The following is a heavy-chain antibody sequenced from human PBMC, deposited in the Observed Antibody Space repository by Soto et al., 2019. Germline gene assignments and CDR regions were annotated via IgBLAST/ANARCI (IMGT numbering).Heavy chain of an antibody. CDR2: ISYDGSNK. V-gene: IGHV3-30-3*01. Sequence: QVQLVESGGGVVQPGRSLRLSCAASGFTFSSYAMHWVRQAPGKGLEWVAVISYDGSNKYYADSVKGRFTISRDNSKNTLYLQMNSLRAEDTAVYYCARGHYGDYVAEYFQHWGQGNLVTVSS. CDR3: ARGHYGDYVAEYFQH. D-gene: IGHD4-17*01. CDR1: GFTFSSYA. J-gene: IGHJ1*01.